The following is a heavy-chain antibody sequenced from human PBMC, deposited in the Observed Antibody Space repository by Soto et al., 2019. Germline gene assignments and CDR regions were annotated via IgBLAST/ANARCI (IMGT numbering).Heavy chain of an antibody. D-gene: IGHD2-2*01. CDR1: GDSIRSAHYF. CDR3: ARQQYCGSSTCYDSLYYQYMDV. V-gene: IGHV4-39*01. Sequence: QLRLQESGPGLVKPSETLSLTCSVFGDSIRSAHYFWGWVRQPPGKGLEWIGSIYHSWATFYDPYLRSQVTLSLDTTTNQFSLRLGSVTAADTAVYFCARQQYCGSSTCYDSLYYQYMDVWGKGTMVTVSS. J-gene: IGHJ6*03. CDR2: IYHSWAT.